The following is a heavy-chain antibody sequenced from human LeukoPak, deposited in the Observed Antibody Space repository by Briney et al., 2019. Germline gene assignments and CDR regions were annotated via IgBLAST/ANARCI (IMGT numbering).Heavy chain of an antibody. V-gene: IGHV3-23*01. D-gene: IGHD2-15*01. Sequence: GGSLRLSCAAPGFTFSSYAMSWVRQAPGKGLEWVSAISGSGGSTYYADSVRGRFTISRDNSKNTLYLQMNSLRAEDTAVYYCAKDDPPGSGGSCFDYWGQGTLVTVSS. CDR2: ISGSGGST. J-gene: IGHJ4*02. CDR3: AKDDPPGSGGSCFDY. CDR1: GFTFSSYA.